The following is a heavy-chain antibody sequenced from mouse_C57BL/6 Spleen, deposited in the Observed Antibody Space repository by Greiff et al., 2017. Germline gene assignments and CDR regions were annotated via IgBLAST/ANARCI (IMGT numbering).Heavy chain of an antibody. CDR3: ARGDGYYDD. J-gene: IGHJ2*01. Sequence: EVKLQESGGGLVKPGGSLKLSCAASGFTFSSYAMSWVRQTPEKRLEWVATISDGGSYTYYPDNVKGRFTISRDNAKNNLYLQMSHLKSEDTAMYYCARGDGYYDDWGQGTTLTVSS. CDR2: ISDGGSYT. CDR1: GFTFSSYA. V-gene: IGHV5-4*03. D-gene: IGHD2-3*01.